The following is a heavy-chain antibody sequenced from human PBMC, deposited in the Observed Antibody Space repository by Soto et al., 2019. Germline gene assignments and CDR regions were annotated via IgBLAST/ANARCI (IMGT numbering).Heavy chain of an antibody. D-gene: IGHD6-13*01. CDR3: AKVARAAAAGRYYYYYGMDV. J-gene: IGHJ6*02. Sequence: QVQLVESGGGVVQPGRSLRLSCAASGFTFSSYGMHWVRQAPGKGLEWVAVISYDGSNKYYADSVKGRFTISRDNSKNTLDLHMSSLRAEDTAVYYCAKVARAAAAGRYYYYYGMDVWGQGTTVTVSS. CDR1: GFTFSSYG. V-gene: IGHV3-30*18. CDR2: ISYDGSNK.